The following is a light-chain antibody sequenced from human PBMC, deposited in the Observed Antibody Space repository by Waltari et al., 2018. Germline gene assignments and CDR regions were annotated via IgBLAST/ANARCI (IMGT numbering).Light chain of an antibody. CDR3: QQYDSAPLT. CDR1: QSVSSGN. V-gene: IGKV3-20*01. J-gene: IGKJ4*01. CDR2: GAS. Sequence: EVVLTQSPGTLSLSPGERATLSCRASQSVSSGNLVWYQQKPGQGPRVLIYGASSRATGIPDRFSGSGSGTDFTLTISRLEPEDFAVYYCQQYDSAPLTFGGGTKVEIK.